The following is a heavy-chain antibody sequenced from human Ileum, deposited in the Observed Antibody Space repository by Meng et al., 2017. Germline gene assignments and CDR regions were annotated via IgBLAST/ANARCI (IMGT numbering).Heavy chain of an antibody. CDR3: TDGLTI. CDR2: IKSKADGGTT. J-gene: IGHJ3*02. Sequence: EVDSVESGGGLVKAGGCLTLSCAAAGFTFSDAWMSWVRQAPGKGLEWIGLIKSKADGGTTAYAAPVKDRFTISRDDSKTTLYLQMNSLKTEDTAVYYCTDGLTIWGQGTMVTVSS. V-gene: IGHV3-15*01. D-gene: IGHD4-17*01. CDR1: GFTFSDAW.